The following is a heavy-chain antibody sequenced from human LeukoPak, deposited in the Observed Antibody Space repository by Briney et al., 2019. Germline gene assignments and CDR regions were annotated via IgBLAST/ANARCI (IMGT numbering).Heavy chain of an antibody. CDR3: AREAEKYDSSGDLTY. V-gene: IGHV1-2*02. CDR1: GYTFTDYY. Sequence: GASVKVSCKASGYTFTDYYMHWVRQAPGQGLEWMGWINPNVGGTNYAQRFQGRVTMTRDTSFSTAYMELSRLRSDDTAVYYCAREAEKYDSSGDLTYWGQGTLVTVSS. D-gene: IGHD3-22*01. J-gene: IGHJ4*02. CDR2: INPNVGGT.